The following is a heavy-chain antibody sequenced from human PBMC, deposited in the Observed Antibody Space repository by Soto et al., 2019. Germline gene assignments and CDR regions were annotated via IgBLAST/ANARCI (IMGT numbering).Heavy chain of an antibody. V-gene: IGHV4-59*01. D-gene: IGHD3-16*01. CDR1: NTSISDDY. J-gene: IGHJ1*01. CDR2: SHYSGNS. Sequence: QVQLQESGPGLVKPSETLSLTCNVSNTSISDDYWAWIRQSPGKGLEWIGFSHYSGNSAYNPSLKTRVTMSGDTSKKQVSLKLTSVTAADTAVYYCVKDRLHWALQYWGQGTLVTVSS. CDR3: VKDRLHWALQY.